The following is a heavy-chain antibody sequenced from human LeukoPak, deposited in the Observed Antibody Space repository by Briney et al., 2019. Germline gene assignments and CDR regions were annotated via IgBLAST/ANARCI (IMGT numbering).Heavy chain of an antibody. Sequence: SETLSHTCAVSGGSITTTNWWSWVRQPPGKGLEWIGEVHLSGATNYNPSLESRVSMSIDKSKNHLSLEVTSVTAADTAIYYCTRESGAFSPFGFWGLGTLVTVSS. CDR2: VHLSGAT. V-gene: IGHV4-4*02. CDR3: TRESGAFSPFGF. D-gene: IGHD1-26*01. J-gene: IGHJ4*02. CDR1: GGSITTTNW.